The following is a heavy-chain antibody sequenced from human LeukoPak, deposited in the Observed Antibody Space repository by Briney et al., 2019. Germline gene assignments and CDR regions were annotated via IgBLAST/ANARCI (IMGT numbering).Heavy chain of an antibody. CDR1: GYTFTSYA. CDR2: MNAANGNT. CDR3: ARADMVVAATYYFDY. J-gene: IGHJ4*02. D-gene: IGHD2-15*01. V-gene: IGHV1-3*01. Sequence: ASVKVSCKASGYTFTSYAMHWVRQAPGQRLEWMGWMNAANGNTKYSQKFQGRVTTTRDTSASTAYMELSSLRSEDTAVYYCARADMVVAATYYFDYWGQGTLVTVSS.